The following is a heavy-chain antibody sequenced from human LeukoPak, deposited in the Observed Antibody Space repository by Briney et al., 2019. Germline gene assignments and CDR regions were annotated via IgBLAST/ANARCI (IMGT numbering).Heavy chain of an antibody. V-gene: IGHV4-34*01. Sequence: SETLSLTCAVYGGSFSVYYWSWIRQPPGKGLEWIGEINRSGSTNYNPSLKSRVTISVDTSKNQFSLKLSSVTAADTAVYYCARDTVGATFPGAFDIWGQGTMVTASS. CDR3: ARDTVGATFPGAFDI. CDR2: INRSGST. D-gene: IGHD1-26*01. CDR1: GGSFSVYY. J-gene: IGHJ3*02.